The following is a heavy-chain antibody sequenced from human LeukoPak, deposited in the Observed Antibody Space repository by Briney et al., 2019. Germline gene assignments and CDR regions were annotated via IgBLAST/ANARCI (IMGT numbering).Heavy chain of an antibody. CDR1: GVTFSSYD. V-gene: IGHV3-23*01. CDR2: ITGSGGST. J-gene: IGHJ6*02. CDR3: AKDNTMIRGIIYYGMDV. Sequence: GGSLRLSCAASGVTFSSYDMNWVRQAPGKGLEWVSTITGSGGSTYYADSVTGRFTIFRVNSKNTLYLQMSSRRAEDTALYYCAKDNTMIRGIIYYGMDVWGQGTTVTVSS. D-gene: IGHD3-10*01.